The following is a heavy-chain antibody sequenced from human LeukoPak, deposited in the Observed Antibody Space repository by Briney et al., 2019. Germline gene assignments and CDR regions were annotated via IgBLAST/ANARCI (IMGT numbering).Heavy chain of an antibody. V-gene: IGHV4-39*01. CDR2: IYYSGST. D-gene: IGHD6-13*01. CDR3: ARLLGGIGAAAVDY. J-gene: IGHJ4*02. CDR1: GGSISSSSYY. Sequence: KPSETLSLTCTVSGGSISSSSYYWGWIRQPPGKGLEWIGSIYYSGSTYYNPSLKSRVTISVDTSKNQFSLKLSSVTAADTAVYYCARLLGGIGAAAVDYWGQGTLVTVSS.